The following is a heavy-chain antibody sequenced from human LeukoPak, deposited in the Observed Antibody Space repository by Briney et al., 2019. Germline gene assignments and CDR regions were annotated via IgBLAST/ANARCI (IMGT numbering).Heavy chain of an antibody. CDR2: IKQDGSEK. V-gene: IGHV3-7*03. J-gene: IGHJ4*02. Sequence: GGSLRLSCAASGFTFSSYWMSWVRQAPGKGLEWVANIKQDGSEKYYVDSVKGRFTISRGNAKNSLYLQMNSLRAEDTAVYYCARTPRANLEWLPSFDYWGQGTLVTVSS. D-gene: IGHD3-3*01. CDR3: ARTPRANLEWLPSFDY. CDR1: GFTFSSYW.